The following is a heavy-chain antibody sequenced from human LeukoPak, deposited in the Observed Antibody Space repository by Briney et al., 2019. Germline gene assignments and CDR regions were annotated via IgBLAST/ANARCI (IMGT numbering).Heavy chain of an antibody. CDR3: ARARSGFDY. CDR2: IIPILGIA. V-gene: IGHV1-69*04. J-gene: IGHJ4*02. CDR1: GYTFTSYD. Sequence: SVKVSCKASGYTFTSYDINWVRQAPGQGLEWMGRIIPILGIANYAQKFQGRVTITADKSTSTAYMELRSLRSDDTAVYYCARARSGFDYWGQGTLVTVSS. D-gene: IGHD6-19*01.